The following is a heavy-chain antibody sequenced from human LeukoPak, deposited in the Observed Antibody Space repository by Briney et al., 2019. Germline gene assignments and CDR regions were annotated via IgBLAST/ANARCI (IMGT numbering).Heavy chain of an antibody. V-gene: IGHV6-1*01. CDR1: GDSVSRTDAG. CDR3: ASEDEIAAAHGFDI. CDR2: TYYRSKWYN. D-gene: IGHD6-13*01. Sequence: SSQTLSLTCAISGDSVSRTDAGWNWIRQSPSRGLEWLGGTYYRSKWYNDYAVSVKSRITINPDTSKNQFSLQLNSVTPEDTAVYYCASEDEIAAAHGFDIWGQGTMVTVSS. J-gene: IGHJ3*02.